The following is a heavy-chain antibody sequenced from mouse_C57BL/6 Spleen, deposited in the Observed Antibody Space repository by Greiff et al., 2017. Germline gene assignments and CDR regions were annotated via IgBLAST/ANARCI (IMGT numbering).Heavy chain of an antibody. Sequence: QVQLKQSGAELVRPGTSVKVSCKASGYAFTNYLIEWVKQRPGQGLEWIGVINPGSGGTNYNEKFKGKATLTADKSSSTAYMQLSSLTSEDSAVYFCAREGIYYDYDDGRPFDYWGQGTTLTVSS. CDR1: GYAFTNYL. J-gene: IGHJ2*01. CDR2: INPGSGGT. D-gene: IGHD2-4*01. CDR3: AREGIYYDYDDGRPFDY. V-gene: IGHV1-54*01.